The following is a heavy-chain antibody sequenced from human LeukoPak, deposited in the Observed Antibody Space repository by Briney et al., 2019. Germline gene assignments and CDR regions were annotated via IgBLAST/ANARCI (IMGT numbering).Heavy chain of an antibody. V-gene: IGHV3-33*01. J-gene: IGHJ4*02. CDR3: ARGLYKNGWYYFDY. CDR1: GFTFSNYG. Sequence: GGSLRLSCAASGFTFSNYGMHWVRQAPGKGLEWVAVTWYDGSNKYYSDSVRGRFTISRDNSKNTLYLQMNSLRAEDTAVYYCARGLYKNGWYYFDYWGQGTLVTVSS. D-gene: IGHD6-19*01. CDR2: TWYDGSNK.